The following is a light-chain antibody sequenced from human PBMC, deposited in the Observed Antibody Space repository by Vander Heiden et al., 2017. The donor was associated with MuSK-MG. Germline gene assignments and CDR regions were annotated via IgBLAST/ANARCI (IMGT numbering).Light chain of an antibody. Sequence: SYELTQPPSLSVPPGQTARAACPGARLGENDGFWYQQKPGQFLVLVIYEDTNRPSGIPERFSGSTSGNTATLTISGTQAVDEADYYCQAWDRNTVLFGGGTKLTVL. J-gene: IGLJ3*02. CDR1: RLGEND. CDR2: EDT. CDR3: QAWDRNTVL. V-gene: IGLV3-1*01.